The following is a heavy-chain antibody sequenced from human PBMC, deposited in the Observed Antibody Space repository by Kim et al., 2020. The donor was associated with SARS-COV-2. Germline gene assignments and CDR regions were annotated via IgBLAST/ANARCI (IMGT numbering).Heavy chain of an antibody. D-gene: IGHD2-15*01. CDR3: SKYEEGVTVVRHWYLVL. Sequence: GGSLRLSCAASGFTFSSYAMSWVRQAPGKGLEWVSAISGSGGSAYYADSAKGRFTISRDNSKTTLYLQMNSLRAEDTAVYYYSKYEEGVTVVRHWYLVL. J-gene: IGHJ2*01. CDR1: GFTFSSYA. CDR2: ISGSGGSA. V-gene: IGHV3-23*01.